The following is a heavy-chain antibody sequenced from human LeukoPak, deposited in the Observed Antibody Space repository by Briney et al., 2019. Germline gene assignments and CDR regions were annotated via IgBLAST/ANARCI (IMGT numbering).Heavy chain of an antibody. CDR3: ARDGVGYGDYVEHFDY. Sequence: GGSLRLSCAASGFTFSSYWMHWVRQAPGKGLVWVSRINSDGSSTSYADSVKGRFTISRDNAKNTLYLQMNSLRAEDTAVYYCARDGVGYGDYVEHFDYWGQGTLVTVSS. D-gene: IGHD4-17*01. J-gene: IGHJ4*02. CDR2: INSDGSST. V-gene: IGHV3-74*01. CDR1: GFTFSSYW.